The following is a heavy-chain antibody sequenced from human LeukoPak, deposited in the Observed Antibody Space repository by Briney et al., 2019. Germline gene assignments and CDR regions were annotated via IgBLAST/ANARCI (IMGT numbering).Heavy chain of an antibody. J-gene: IGHJ6*03. CDR3: ARGILPPAYYYMDV. CDR1: GYTFTGYY. V-gene: IGHV1-2*02. D-gene: IGHD2-15*01. CDR2: INPNSGGT. Sequence: ASVKVSCKASGYTFTGYYMHWVRQAPGQGLEWMGWINPNSGGTNHALKFQGRVTMTRDTSISTAYMELSRLRSDDTAVYYCARGILPPAYYYMDVWGKGTTVTVSS.